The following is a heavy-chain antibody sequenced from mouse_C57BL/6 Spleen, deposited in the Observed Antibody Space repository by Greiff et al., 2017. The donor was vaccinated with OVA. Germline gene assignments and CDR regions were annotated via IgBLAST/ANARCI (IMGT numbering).Heavy chain of an antibody. V-gene: IGHV2-5*01. CDR2: IWRGGST. Sequence: VKLMESGPGLVQPSQSLSITCTVSGFSLTSYGVHWVRQSPGKGLEWLGVIWRGGSTDYNAAFMSRLSITKDNSKSQVFFKMISLQADDTAIYYCAKNLGGSYYYAMDYWGQGTSVTVSS. CDR1: GFSLTSYG. J-gene: IGHJ4*01. CDR3: AKNLGGSYYYAMDY. D-gene: IGHD1-1*02.